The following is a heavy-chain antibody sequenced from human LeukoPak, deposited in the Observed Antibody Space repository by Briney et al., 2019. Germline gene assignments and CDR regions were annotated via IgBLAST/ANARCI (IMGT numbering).Heavy chain of an antibody. D-gene: IGHD3-22*01. Sequence: GGSLRLSCAASGFTFSSYAMSWVRQAPGKGLEWVSAISGSGGSTYYADSVKGRFTISRDNSKNTLYLQMNSLRAEDTAVYYCAKSITMIVVPLEYFDYWGQGTLDTVSS. CDR1: GFTFSSYA. CDR2: ISGSGGST. J-gene: IGHJ4*02. CDR3: AKSITMIVVPLEYFDY. V-gene: IGHV3-23*01.